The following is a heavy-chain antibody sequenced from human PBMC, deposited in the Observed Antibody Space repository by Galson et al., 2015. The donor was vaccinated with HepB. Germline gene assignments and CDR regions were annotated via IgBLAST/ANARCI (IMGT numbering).Heavy chain of an antibody. D-gene: IGHD3-3*01. CDR2: INSDGSST. Sequence: SLRLSCAASGFTFSSYWMHWVRQAPGKGLVWVSRINSDGSSTSYADSVKGRFTISRDNAKNTLYLQMNSLRAEDTAVYYCARDPAYYDFWSGYYVPAPNNWFDPWGQGTLVTVSS. CDR3: ARDPAYYDFWSGYYVPAPNNWFDP. J-gene: IGHJ5*02. CDR1: GFTFSSYW. V-gene: IGHV3-74*01.